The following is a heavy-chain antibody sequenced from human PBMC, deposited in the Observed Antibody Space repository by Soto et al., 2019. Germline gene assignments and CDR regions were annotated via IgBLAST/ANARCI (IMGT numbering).Heavy chain of an antibody. Sequence: ASVKVSCKASGYTFTGYYMHWVRQAPGQGLEWMGWINPNSGGTNYAQKFQGWVTMTRDTSISTAYMELSRLRPDDTAVYYCARATKQQLVVGDAFDIWGQGTMVTVSS. D-gene: IGHD6-13*01. CDR2: INPNSGGT. CDR1: GYTFTGYY. J-gene: IGHJ3*02. V-gene: IGHV1-2*04. CDR3: ARATKQQLVVGDAFDI.